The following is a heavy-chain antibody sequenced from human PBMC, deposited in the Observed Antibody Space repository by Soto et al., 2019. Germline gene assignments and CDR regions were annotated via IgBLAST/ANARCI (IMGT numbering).Heavy chain of an antibody. CDR3: ARRQEDYDSSGYYWDDAFDI. J-gene: IGHJ3*02. Sequence: SETLSLTCTVPGGSISSYYWSWIRQPAGKGLEWIGRIYTSGSTNYNPSLKSRVTMSVDTSKNQFSLKLSSVTAADTAVYYCARRQEDYDSSGYYWDDAFDIWGQGTMVTVS. D-gene: IGHD3-22*01. CDR2: IYTSGST. V-gene: IGHV4-4*07. CDR1: GGSISSYY.